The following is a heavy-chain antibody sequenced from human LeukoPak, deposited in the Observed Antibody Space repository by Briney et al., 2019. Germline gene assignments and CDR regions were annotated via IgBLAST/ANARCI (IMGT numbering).Heavy chain of an antibody. CDR3: ARDRYGDYDRHAFDI. CDR2: IYYSGST. V-gene: IGHV4-59*01. D-gene: IGHD4-17*01. CDR1: GGSISSYY. J-gene: IGHJ3*02. Sequence: SETLSLTCTVSGGSISSYYWSWIRQPPGKGLEWIGYIYYSGSTNYNPSLKSRVTISVDTSKNQFSLKVNSVTAADTAVYYCARDRYGDYDRHAFDIWGQGTMVTVSS.